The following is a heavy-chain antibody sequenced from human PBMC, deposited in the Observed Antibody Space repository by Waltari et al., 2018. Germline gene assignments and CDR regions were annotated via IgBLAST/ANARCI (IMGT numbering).Heavy chain of an antibody. Sequence: QVQLVQSGAEVKKPGASVKVSCKASGYTFTSYGISWVRQAPGQGLEWMGWVSAYNGNTNYAQKLQGRVTITADTSTDTAYMELSSLRSEDTAVYYCATYGIVVVTWVDYWGQGTLVTVSS. J-gene: IGHJ4*02. CDR1: GYTFTSYG. D-gene: IGHD3-22*01. CDR2: VSAYNGNT. V-gene: IGHV1-18*01. CDR3: ATYGIVVVTWVDY.